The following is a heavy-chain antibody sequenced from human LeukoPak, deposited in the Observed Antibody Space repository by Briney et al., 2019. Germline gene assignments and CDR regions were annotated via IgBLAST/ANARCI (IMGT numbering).Heavy chain of an antibody. CDR1: GFNFDLYA. CDR2: ISGSGDDT. J-gene: IGHJ4*02. D-gene: IGHD1-26*01. V-gene: IGHV3-23*01. Sequence: GGSLRLSCAASGFNFDLYAMTWVRQAPGKGLEWVASISGSGDDTYYAASVRGRFTISRDSSQTKLQMNSLRVEDTAMYYCAREWVVAVGPTNYLDYWGRGALVTVSS. CDR3: AREWVVAVGPTNYLDY.